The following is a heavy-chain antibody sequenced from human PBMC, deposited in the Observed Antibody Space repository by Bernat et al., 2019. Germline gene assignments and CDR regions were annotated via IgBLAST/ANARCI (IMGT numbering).Heavy chain of an antibody. Sequence: QVQLQESGPGLVKPSQTLSLTCTVSGGSFSSGGYYWSWIRQHPGKGLEWIGYIYYSGSTYYNPSLKSRVTISVDTSKNQFSLKLSSVTAADTAVYYCARCSAAATYPPFDYWGQGTLVTVSS. V-gene: IGHV4-31*03. J-gene: IGHJ4*02. CDR3: ARCSAAATYPPFDY. CDR2: IYYSGST. D-gene: IGHD2-2*01. CDR1: GGSFSSGGYY.